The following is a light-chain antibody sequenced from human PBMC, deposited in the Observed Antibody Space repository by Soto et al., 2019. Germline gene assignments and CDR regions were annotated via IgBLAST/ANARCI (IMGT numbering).Light chain of an antibody. J-gene: IGLJ1*01. CDR3: QSYDTSLSGLYV. CDR1: SSNIGAGFD. Sequence: QPALTQPPSVSGAPGQRVTISCTGSSSNIGAGFDVHWYQQLPGTAPKLLIYDNSNRPSGVPDRFSGSKSGTSASLAITGLQAEDEADYCCQSYDTSLSGLYVFGTGTQLTVL. CDR2: DNS. V-gene: IGLV1-40*01.